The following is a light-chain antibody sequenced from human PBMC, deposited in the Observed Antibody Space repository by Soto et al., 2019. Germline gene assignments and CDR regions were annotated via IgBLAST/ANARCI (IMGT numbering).Light chain of an antibody. J-gene: IGKJ1*01. CDR1: QSVDSSY. V-gene: IGKV3-20*01. CDR3: QHYRGSSRT. Sequence: EIVLTQSPGTLSLSPGERATLSCRAGQSVDSSYLAWYQQKPGQAPRLLIYAASSRATGISDRFSGSGSGTDFALTISRLAPEDFAVYYCQHYRGSSRTFGQGTRVEVK. CDR2: AAS.